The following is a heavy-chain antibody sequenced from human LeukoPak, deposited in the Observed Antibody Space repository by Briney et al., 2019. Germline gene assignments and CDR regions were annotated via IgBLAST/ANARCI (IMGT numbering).Heavy chain of an antibody. CDR1: GYSITNDYY. V-gene: IGHV4-38-2*02. Sequence: SETLSLTCIVSGYSITNDYYWGWVWQPPGKGLEWIASIAHTGGTYYNPSLKSRVTISRDVSKNQFSLKMYSVTAADTAVYYCARDSGYFDWQSYYYYYYYMDVWGKGTTVTISS. J-gene: IGHJ6*03. CDR3: ARDSGYFDWQSYYYYYYYMDV. CDR2: IAHTGGT. D-gene: IGHD3-9*01.